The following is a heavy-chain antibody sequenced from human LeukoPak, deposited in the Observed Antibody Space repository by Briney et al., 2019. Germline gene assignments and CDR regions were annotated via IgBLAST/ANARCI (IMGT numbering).Heavy chain of an antibody. CDR2: ISDSGGNT. CDR1: GFTFNTYA. V-gene: IGHV3-23*01. D-gene: IGHD6-6*01. Sequence: PGGSLRLSCAASGFTFNTYAMSWVRQAPWERLQWVSGISDSGGNTYYADSVRGRFTISRDNSKNTLYLQMSSLRAEDTAVYYCARHRSSWLIDYWGQGTLVTVSS. J-gene: IGHJ4*02. CDR3: ARHRSSWLIDY.